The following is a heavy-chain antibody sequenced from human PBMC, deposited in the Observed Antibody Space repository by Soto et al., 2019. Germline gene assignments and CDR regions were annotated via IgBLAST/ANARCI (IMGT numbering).Heavy chain of an antibody. J-gene: IGHJ6*02. D-gene: IGHD3-10*01. CDR2: IGTAGDT. CDR1: GFTFSSYD. CDR3: ARDRFYYGSGSYYSYYYGMDV. V-gene: IGHV3-13*04. Sequence: GGSLRLSCAASGFTFSSYDMHWVRQATGKGLEWVSAIGTAGDTYYPGSVKGRFTISRENAKNSLYLQMNSLRAGDTAVYYCARDRFYYGSGSYYSYYYGMDVWGQGTTVTVSS.